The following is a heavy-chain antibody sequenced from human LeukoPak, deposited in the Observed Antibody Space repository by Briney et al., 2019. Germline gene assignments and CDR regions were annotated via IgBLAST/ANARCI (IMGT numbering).Heavy chain of an antibody. J-gene: IGHJ4*02. CDR3: ARDPTYYYDSSFDY. V-gene: IGHV4-38-2*02. Sequence: PSETLSLTCTVSGYSIGSGYYWGWIRQPPGKGLEWIGSIYHSGSTYYNPSLKSRVTISVDTSKNQFSLKLSSVTAADTAVYYCARDPTYYYDSSFDYWGQGTLVTVSS. CDR1: GYSIGSGYY. CDR2: IYHSGST. D-gene: IGHD3-22*01.